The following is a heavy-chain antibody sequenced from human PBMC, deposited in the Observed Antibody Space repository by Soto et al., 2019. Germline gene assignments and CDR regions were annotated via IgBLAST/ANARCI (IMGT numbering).Heavy chain of an antibody. D-gene: IGHD6-6*01. CDR1: GASITSGHYY. CDR3: ASAGGTAALHWFDP. CDR2: IFYTYSGST. J-gene: IGHJ5*02. Sequence: QVQLQESGPGLVKPSQTLSLTCTVSGASITSGHYYWSWVCHHPGKGLEWIGKIFYTYSGSTLYNPSLKSRVTISVDTSKTQFSLKLSSATAADTAVYYCASAGGTAALHWFDPWGQGTLVTVSS. V-gene: IGHV4-31*03.